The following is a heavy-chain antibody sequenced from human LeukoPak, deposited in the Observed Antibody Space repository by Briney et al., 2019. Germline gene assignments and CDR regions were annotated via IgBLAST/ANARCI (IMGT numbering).Heavy chain of an antibody. CDR3: ALGVEGNAFDI. J-gene: IGHJ3*02. V-gene: IGHV3-74*01. CDR2: INSDGSST. D-gene: IGHD5-24*01. CDR1: GFTFSSYW. Sequence: GGSLRLSCAASGFTFSSYWMHRVRQAPGKGLVWVSRINSDGSSTSYADSVKGRFTISRDNAKNTLYLQMNSLRAEDTAVYYCALGVEGNAFDIWGQGTMVTVSS.